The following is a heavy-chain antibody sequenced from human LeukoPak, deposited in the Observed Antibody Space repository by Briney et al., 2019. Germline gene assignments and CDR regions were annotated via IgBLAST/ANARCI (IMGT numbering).Heavy chain of an antibody. J-gene: IGHJ5*02. Sequence: VKVSCKVSGYSLTDSSMHWVRQAPGKGLEWMGGFDPEDGERIYAQRFQGRVTLTEDTATNTAYMELSSLMSEDTAVYYCAKGPGWQLMAWFDLWGREPRSPSPQ. CDR3: AKGPGWQLMAWFDL. CDR1: GYSLTDSS. CDR2: FDPEDGER. V-gene: IGHV1-24*01. D-gene: IGHD2-8*01.